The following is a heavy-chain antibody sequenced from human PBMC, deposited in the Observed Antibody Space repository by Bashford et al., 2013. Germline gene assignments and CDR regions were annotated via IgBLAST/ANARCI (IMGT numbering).Heavy chain of an antibody. V-gene: IGHV1-18*01. CDR2: ISVYNGNT. J-gene: IGHJ6*02. CDR1: GYTLPVMV. D-gene: IGHD3-3*01. CDR3: ASTTIFGVVRGWGNYYYYGMDV. Sequence: ASVKVSCKASGYTLPVMVSVGCDRPLDKGLSGWMISVYNGNTNYAQKLQGRVTMTTDTSTSTAYMELSSLRSEDTAVYYCASTTIFGVVRGWGNYYYYGMDVWGQGTTVTVSS.